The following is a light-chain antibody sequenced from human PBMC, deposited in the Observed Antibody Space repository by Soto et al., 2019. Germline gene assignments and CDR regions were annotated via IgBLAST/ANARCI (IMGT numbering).Light chain of an antibody. V-gene: IGKV1-5*03. J-gene: IGKJ5*01. Sequence: DIKMTQSPSTLSASVGARVTITCRASQSINNWLAWYQQKPGKAPKLLIYKTSDLESGVTSRFSGSGSGTEFTLTISSLQPDDFATYYCQQHENYPLTFGRGTRLEIK. CDR2: KTS. CDR1: QSINNW. CDR3: QQHENYPLT.